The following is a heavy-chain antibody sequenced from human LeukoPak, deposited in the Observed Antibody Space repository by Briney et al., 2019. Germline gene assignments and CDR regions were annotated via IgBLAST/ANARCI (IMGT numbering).Heavy chain of an antibody. J-gene: IGHJ4*02. D-gene: IGHD2-15*01. CDR2: IYYSGST. CDR1: GGSISSYY. V-gene: IGHV4-59*01. CDR3: ATRSTGVAATFDS. Sequence: SETLSLTCTVSGGSISSYYWSWIRQPPGKGLEWIGYIYYSGSTNYNPSLKSRVTISVDTSKNQFSLKLSSVTAADTAVYYCATRSTGVAATFDSWGQGALVTVSS.